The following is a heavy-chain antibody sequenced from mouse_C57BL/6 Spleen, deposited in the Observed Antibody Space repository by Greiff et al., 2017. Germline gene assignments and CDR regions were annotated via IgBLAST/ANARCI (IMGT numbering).Heavy chain of an antibody. CDR1: GFTFSDYG. D-gene: IGHD2-3*01. J-gene: IGHJ3*01. V-gene: IGHV5-17*01. CDR3: ARGYDGYFAWFAY. CDR2: ISSGSSTI. Sequence: EVNVVESGGGLVKPGGSLKLSCAASGFTFSDYGMHWVRQAPEKGLEWVAYISSGSSTIYYADTVKGRFTISRDNAKNTPFLQMTSLRSEDTAMYYCARGYDGYFAWFAYWGQGTLVTVSA.